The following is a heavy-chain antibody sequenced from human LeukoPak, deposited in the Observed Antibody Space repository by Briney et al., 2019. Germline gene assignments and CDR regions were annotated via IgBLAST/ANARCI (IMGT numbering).Heavy chain of an antibody. J-gene: IGHJ4*02. CDR1: GGSFNGYY. V-gene: IGHV4-34*01. D-gene: IGHD3-16*02. CDR3: ARVKFGDYVWGSYRRSYFDY. CDR2: INHSGST. Sequence: SETLSLTCAVYGGSFNGYYWSWIRQPPGKGLEWIGEINHSGSTNYNPSLKSRVTISVDTSKNQFSLKLSSVTAADTAVYYCARVKFGDYVWGSYRRSYFDYWGQGTLVTVSS.